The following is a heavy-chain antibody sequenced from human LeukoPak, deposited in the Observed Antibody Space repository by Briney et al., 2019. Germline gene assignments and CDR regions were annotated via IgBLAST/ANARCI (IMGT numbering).Heavy chain of an antibody. CDR1: GGSISSYY. CDR2: IYTSGST. CDR3: ARVRSAARPDGDYFDY. Sequence: KPSETLSLTCTVSGGSISSYYWSWIRQPAGKGLEWIGRIYTSGSTNYNPSLKSLVTMSVDTSKNQFSLRLSSVTAADTAVYYCARVRSAARPDGDYFDYWGQGTLVTVSS. J-gene: IGHJ4*02. V-gene: IGHV4-4*07. D-gene: IGHD6-6*01.